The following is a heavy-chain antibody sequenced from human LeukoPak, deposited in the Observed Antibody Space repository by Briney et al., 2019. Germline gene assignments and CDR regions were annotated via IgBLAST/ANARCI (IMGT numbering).Heavy chain of an antibody. CDR2: IGRSGSII. V-gene: IGHV3-48*03. D-gene: IGHD3-10*01. J-gene: IGHJ4*02. CDR3: ARDPPDFGVDG. Sequence: QPGGSLRLSCAASGFTFSSYDINWVRRAPGKGREWVAHIGRSGSIIYYADSVKGRFTVSRDNANNSVYLQMNSLRAEDTAVYYCARDPPDFGVDGWGQGTLVTVSS. CDR1: GFTFSSYD.